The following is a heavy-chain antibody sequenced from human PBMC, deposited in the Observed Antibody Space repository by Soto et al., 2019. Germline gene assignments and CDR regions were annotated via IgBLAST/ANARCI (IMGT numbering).Heavy chain of an antibody. D-gene: IGHD3-10*01. CDR3: ARGGDITMVRGVIRGMDV. V-gene: IGHV3-33*01. J-gene: IGHJ6*02. CDR1: GFTFSSYG. Sequence: GGSLRLSCAASGFTFSSYGMHWVRQAPGKGLEWVAVIWYDGSNKYYADSVKGRLTISRDNSKNTLYLQMNSLRAEDTAVYYCARGGDITMVRGVIRGMDVWGQGTTVTVSS. CDR2: IWYDGSNK.